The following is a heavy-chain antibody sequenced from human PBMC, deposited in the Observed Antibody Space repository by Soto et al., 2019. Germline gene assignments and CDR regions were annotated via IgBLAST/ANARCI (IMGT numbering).Heavy chain of an antibody. J-gene: IGHJ3*02. Sequence: GGSLRLSCAASGFTFSSYAMHWVRQAPGKGLEWVAVISYDGSNKYYADSVKGRFTISRDNTKNTLYLQMNSLRAEDTAVYYCARDRRGYYDILTGYYSGAFDIWGQGTMVTVSS. D-gene: IGHD3-9*01. CDR2: ISYDGSNK. CDR3: ARDRRGYYDILTGYYSGAFDI. CDR1: GFTFSSYA. V-gene: IGHV3-30-3*01.